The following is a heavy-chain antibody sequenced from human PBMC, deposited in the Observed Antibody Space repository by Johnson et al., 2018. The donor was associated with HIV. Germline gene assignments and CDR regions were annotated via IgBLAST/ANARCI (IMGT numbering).Heavy chain of an antibody. CDR1: GFTFDDYA. V-gene: IGHV3-64*01. CDR2: ISSNGGST. CDR3: ARDTDIVVVPARGDAFDI. J-gene: IGHJ3*02. Sequence: VQLVESGGGVVQPGRSLRLSCSASGFTFDDYAMSWVRQAPGKGLEWVSGISSNGGSTYYANSVKGRFTISRDNSKNTLYLQMGSLRAEDMAVYYCARDTDIVVVPARGDAFDIWGQGTMVTVSS. D-gene: IGHD2-2*01.